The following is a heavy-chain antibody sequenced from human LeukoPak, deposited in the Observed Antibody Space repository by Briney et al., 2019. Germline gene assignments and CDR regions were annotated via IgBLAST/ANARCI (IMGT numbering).Heavy chain of an antibody. CDR2: ISYDGSDK. CDR1: GFTFNTYA. J-gene: IGHJ4*02. V-gene: IGHV3-30*03. CDR3: ARGRASPDY. Sequence: QTGGSLRLSCEASGFTFNTYAMHWVRQPPGKGLEWVALISYDGSDKIYTDSVKGRFTISRDNSKNSLYLQMNSLRAEDTAVYYCARGRASPDYWGQGTLVTVSS.